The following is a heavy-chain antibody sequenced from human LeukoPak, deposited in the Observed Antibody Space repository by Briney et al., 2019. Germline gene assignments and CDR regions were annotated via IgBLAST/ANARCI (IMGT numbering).Heavy chain of an antibody. V-gene: IGHV3-7*04. Sequence: PGGSLRLSCAASGFTFSSYWMTWVRLAPGKGLERVANIKQDGSEKYYVDSVKGRFTISRDNAKNSVYLQMNSLRAEDTAVYYCARDTRWGGEDFGFWGQGTLVTVSS. CDR3: ARDTRWGGEDFGF. CDR1: GFTFSSYW. D-gene: IGHD2-2*01. J-gene: IGHJ4*02. CDR2: IKQDGSEK.